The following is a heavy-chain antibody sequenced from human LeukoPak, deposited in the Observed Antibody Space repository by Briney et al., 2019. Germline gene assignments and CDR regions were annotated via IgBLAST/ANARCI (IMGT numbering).Heavy chain of an antibody. CDR2: INTNTGNP. D-gene: IGHD6-13*01. Sequence: ASVKVSCKASGYTFTSYAMHWVRQAPGQGLEWMGWINTNTGNPTYAQGFTGRFVFSLDTSVSTAYLQISSLKAEDTAVYYCARGPSSQLVPYYFDYWGQGTLVTVSS. V-gene: IGHV7-4-1*02. J-gene: IGHJ4*02. CDR1: GYTFTSYA. CDR3: ARGPSSQLVPYYFDY.